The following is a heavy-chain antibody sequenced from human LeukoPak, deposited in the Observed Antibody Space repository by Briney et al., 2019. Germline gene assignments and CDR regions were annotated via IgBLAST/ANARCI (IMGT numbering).Heavy chain of an antibody. J-gene: IGHJ4*02. CDR3: EKDAQRGFDYSNSLQY. CDR1: GFTFSHFG. Sequence: GGSLRPSCAASGFTFSHFGMHWVRQAPGKGLEWVAVIWSDGTNEYYADSVKGRFSISRDNSKNTASLQMNSLRAEDTAVYFCEKDAQRGFDYSNSLQYWGQGTLVTVSS. D-gene: IGHD4-11*01. V-gene: IGHV3-33*03. CDR2: IWSDGTNE.